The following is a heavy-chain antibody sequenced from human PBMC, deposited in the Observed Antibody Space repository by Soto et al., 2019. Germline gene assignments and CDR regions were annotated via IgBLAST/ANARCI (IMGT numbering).Heavy chain of an antibody. Sequence: QVQLVQSGAEVKKPGASVKVSCKASGYTFTSYYIHWVRQAPGQGLEWMGIINPSSGSTSYAQKFQGRVTMTRDSSTSTTYMELSSLRSEDTAVYYCASSVLSCSGGSCYSGFDYWGQGTLVTVSS. CDR2: INPSSGST. V-gene: IGHV1-46*01. D-gene: IGHD2-15*01. CDR1: GYTFTSYY. J-gene: IGHJ4*02. CDR3: ASSVLSCSGGSCYSGFDY.